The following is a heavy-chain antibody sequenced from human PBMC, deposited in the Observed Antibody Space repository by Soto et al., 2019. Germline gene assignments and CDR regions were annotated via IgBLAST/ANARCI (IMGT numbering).Heavy chain of an antibody. J-gene: IGHJ6*02. CDR3: AREDDGGDRDYYGLDV. CDR1: GGSISTDHYH. Sequence: QVQLQESGPGLVRPSQTLSLTCTVSGGSISTDHYHWTWIRQTPGKGLEWIGYIHYSGSIHFNPSVQSRVSMSVDTSKNLFSLKLSSVTAADTGVYFCAREDDGGDRDYYGLDVWGQGTTVTVSS. V-gene: IGHV4-30-4*01. CDR2: IHYSGSI. D-gene: IGHD2-21*02.